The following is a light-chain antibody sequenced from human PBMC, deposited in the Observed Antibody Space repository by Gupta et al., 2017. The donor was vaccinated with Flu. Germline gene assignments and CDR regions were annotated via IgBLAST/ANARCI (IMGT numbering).Light chain of an antibody. CDR3: QVWDSSSDHVV. J-gene: IGLJ2*01. Sequence: GQTARIACGGNKSGSKGVHWFQQKPGQAPVLVVYDETDRPSGIPERFSGSNSGNTATLTISRVEAGDEADYYCQVWDSSSDHVVFGGGTKLTVL. CDR1: KSGSKG. CDR2: DET. V-gene: IGLV3-21*02.